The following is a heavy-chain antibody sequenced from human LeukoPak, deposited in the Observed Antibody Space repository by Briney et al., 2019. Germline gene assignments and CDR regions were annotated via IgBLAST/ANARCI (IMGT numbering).Heavy chain of an antibody. CDR2: ISAYNGNT. V-gene: IGHV1-18*01. Sequence: ASVKVSCKASGYTFTSYGISWVRQAPGQGLEWMGWISAYNGNTNYAQKLQGRVTMTTDTSTSTAYMELRSLRSDDTAVYYCARESSPVAVAGTGPGDYWGQGTLVTVSS. D-gene: IGHD6-19*01. CDR3: ARESSPVAVAGTGPGDY. J-gene: IGHJ4*02. CDR1: GYTFTSYG.